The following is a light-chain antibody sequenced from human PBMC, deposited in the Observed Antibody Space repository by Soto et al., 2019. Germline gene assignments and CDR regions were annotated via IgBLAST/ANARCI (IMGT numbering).Light chain of an antibody. V-gene: IGKV3-20*01. J-gene: IGKJ1*01. CDR2: GTS. Sequence: EIVLTQSPGTLSLSPGDRATLSCRASEGFRSKNLAWYQQIPGQAPRLLIYGTSTRAPGIPDRFSGSGSGTDFTLTISRLEPEDFAVYFCHQYGDSPLTFGQGTKVEI. CDR1: EGFRSKN. CDR3: HQYGDSPLT.